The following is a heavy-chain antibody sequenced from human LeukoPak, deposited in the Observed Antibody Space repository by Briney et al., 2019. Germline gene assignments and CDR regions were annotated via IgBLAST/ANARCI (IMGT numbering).Heavy chain of an antibody. D-gene: IGHD6-13*01. J-gene: IGHJ4*02. CDR3: ARGAEAETSPLDF. Sequence: ASAKVSCKASGYTFTGYYMHWVRQAPGQGLEWLGWINPKSGAADYAQQFRGRVTMTRDTSINTDYMEMKRVTSDDTAVYYCARGAEAETSPLDFWGQGTLVIVS. CDR1: GYTFTGYY. CDR2: INPKSGAA. V-gene: IGHV1-2*02.